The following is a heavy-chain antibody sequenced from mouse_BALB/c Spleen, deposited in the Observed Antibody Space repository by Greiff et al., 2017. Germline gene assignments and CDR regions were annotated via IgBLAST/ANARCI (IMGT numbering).Heavy chain of an antibody. CDR3: ARTTIGTTDYAMDY. CDR2: INPSNGRT. V-gene: IGHV1S81*02. Sequence: VQLQQPGAELVKPGASVKLSCKASGYTFTSYWMPWVKQRPGQGLEWIGEINPSNGRTNYNEKFKSKATLTVDKSSSTAYMQLSSLTSEDSAVYYCARTTIGTTDYAMDYWGQGTSVTVSS. J-gene: IGHJ4*01. D-gene: IGHD2-14*01. CDR1: GYTFTSYW.